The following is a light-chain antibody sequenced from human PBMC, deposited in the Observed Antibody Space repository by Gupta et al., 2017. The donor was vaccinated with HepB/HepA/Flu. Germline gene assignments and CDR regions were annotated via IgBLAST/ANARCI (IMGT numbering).Light chain of an antibody. J-gene: IGKJ2*02. CDR1: QSISSW. V-gene: IGKV1-5*03. Sequence: DTQMTQSPSTLSASVGDRVTITCRASQSISSWLAWYQQKPGKAPKLMIYKASIRESGDPSGFSGSGSLKEFTLSSSRRQHDDFANSYGQQDSDYSIFGQGTKMEIK. CDR3: QQDSDYSI. CDR2: KAS.